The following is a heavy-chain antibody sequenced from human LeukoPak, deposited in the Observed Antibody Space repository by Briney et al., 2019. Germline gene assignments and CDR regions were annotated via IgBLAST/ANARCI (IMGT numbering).Heavy chain of an antibody. V-gene: IGHV3-64D*09. CDR2: ISSNGGST. J-gene: IGHJ4*02. D-gene: IGHD6-6*01. CDR1: GITFSSYA. CDR3: VKDLGSSSVGY. Sequence: GGSLRLSCSASGITFSSYAMHWVRQAPGKGLEYVSVISSNGGSTYYVDSVKGRFTISRDNSKNTLYLQMSSLRAEDTAVYYCVKDLGSSSVGYWGQGTLVTVSS.